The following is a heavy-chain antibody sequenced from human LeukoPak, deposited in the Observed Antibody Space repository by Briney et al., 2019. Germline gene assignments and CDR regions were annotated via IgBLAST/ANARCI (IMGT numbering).Heavy chain of an antibody. Sequence: PGGSLRLSCAVSGITLSNYGMSWVRQAPGQGLEWVAGISDSGGRTNYADSVKGRFTISRDNPKNTLYLQMNSLRAEDTAVYSCAKRGVVIRVILVGFHKEAYYFDSWGQGALVTVSS. J-gene: IGHJ4*02. D-gene: IGHD3-22*01. CDR3: AKRGVVIRVILVGFHKEAYYFDS. CDR1: GITLSNYG. V-gene: IGHV3-23*01. CDR2: ISDSGGRT.